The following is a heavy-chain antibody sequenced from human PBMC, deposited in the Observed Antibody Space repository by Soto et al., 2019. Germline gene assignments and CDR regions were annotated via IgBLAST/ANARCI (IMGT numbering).Heavy chain of an antibody. CDR3: ARDSSIATYGMDV. D-gene: IGHD6-6*01. CDR1: GYSISSGYY. CDR2: IYHSGST. V-gene: IGHV4-38-2*02. J-gene: IGHJ6*02. Sequence: PSETLSLTCAVSGYSISSGYYLGWILQPPGKGLEWIGSIYHSGSTYYNPSLKSRVTISVDTSKNQFSLKLSSVTAADTAVYYCARDSSIATYGMDVWGQGTTVTVSS.